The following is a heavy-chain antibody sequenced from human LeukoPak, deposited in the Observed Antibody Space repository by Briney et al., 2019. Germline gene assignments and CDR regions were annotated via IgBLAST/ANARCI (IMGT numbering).Heavy chain of an antibody. CDR3: SAEPQDYCDSSGYSDY. CDR1: GGSISSGSYY. Sequence: SETLSLTCTVSGGSISSGSYYWSWIRQPAGKGLEWIGRIYTSGSTNYNPSLKSRVTISVDTSKNQFSLKLSSVTAADTAVYYCSAEPQDYCDSSGYSDYWGQGTLVTVSS. CDR2: IYTSGST. D-gene: IGHD3-22*01. V-gene: IGHV4-61*02. J-gene: IGHJ4*02.